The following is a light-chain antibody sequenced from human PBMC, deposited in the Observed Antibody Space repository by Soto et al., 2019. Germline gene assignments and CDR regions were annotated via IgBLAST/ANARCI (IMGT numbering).Light chain of an antibody. CDR1: QTVSTW. CDR2: DAS. Sequence: DVQMTQSPSTLSASVGDRVTITCRASQTVSTWLAWYQHKPGKAPKLLIYDASNLESGVPSRFSGSGSETEFTLTIGSLQPEDFATYYCQHYHSYPFAFGQGTKLEIK. CDR3: QHYHSYPFA. J-gene: IGKJ2*01. V-gene: IGKV1-5*01.